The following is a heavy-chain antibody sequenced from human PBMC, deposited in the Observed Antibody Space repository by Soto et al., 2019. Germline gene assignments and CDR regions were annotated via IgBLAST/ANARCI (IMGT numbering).Heavy chain of an antibody. Sequence: ESGGGLVQPGGSLRLSCAASGFSFSSYWLTWVRQAPGKGLEWVANIKQDGSKTKYVDSLKGRFTISRDNAKNSLYLQMSSLRGEDTALDYGARVYYNAKSTCYRSFDIWGRGTLVTVSS. J-gene: IGHJ2*01. CDR3: ARVYYNAKSTCYRSFDI. V-gene: IGHV3-7*04. CDR2: IKQDGSKT. D-gene: IGHD3-10*01. CDR1: GFSFSSYW.